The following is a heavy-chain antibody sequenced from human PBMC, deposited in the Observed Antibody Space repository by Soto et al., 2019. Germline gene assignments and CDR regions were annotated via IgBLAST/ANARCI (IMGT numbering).Heavy chain of an antibody. J-gene: IGHJ3*02. CDR3: VRDHLWAFDI. CDR2: INWTSSTK. Sequence: EVQLVESGGGLVQPGGSLRLSCATSGFTFSSFSMNWVRQAPGKGLDWVSYINWTSSTKYYADSVRGRFTISRDDAKNSLYLQMNSPRDEDTAVYYCVRDHLWAFDIWGQGTMVTVSS. D-gene: IGHD3-10*01. V-gene: IGHV3-48*02. CDR1: GFTFSSFS.